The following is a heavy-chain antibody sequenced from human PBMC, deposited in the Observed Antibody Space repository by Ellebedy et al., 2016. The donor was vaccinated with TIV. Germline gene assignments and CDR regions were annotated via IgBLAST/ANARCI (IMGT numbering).Heavy chain of an antibody. J-gene: IGHJ4*02. CDR3: ARDRGGSYHFDY. V-gene: IGHV1-18*04. Sequence: AASVKVSCKASGYRFNIYGISWVRQAPGQGLEWMGWISVYNGNTNYAQNLQGRVTMTTDTSTNTAYMELRGLGSDDTAIYYCARDRGGSYHFDYWGQGTLVTVSS. D-gene: IGHD3-16*02. CDR1: GYRFNIYG. CDR2: ISVYNGNT.